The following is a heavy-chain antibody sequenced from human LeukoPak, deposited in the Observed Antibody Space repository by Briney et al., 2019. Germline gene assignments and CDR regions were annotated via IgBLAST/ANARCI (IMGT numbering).Heavy chain of an antibody. CDR3: ARDYYDFWSGYYTGIGVCDY. V-gene: IGHV1-18*01. J-gene: IGHJ4*02. D-gene: IGHD3-3*01. CDR1: GYTFTSYG. Sequence: GASVKVSCKASGYTFTSYGISWVRQAPGQGLEWMGWISAYNGNTNYAQKLQGRVTMTTDTSTSTAYMELRSLRSDDTAVYYCARDYYDFWSGYYTGIGVCDYWGQGTLVIVSS. CDR2: ISAYNGNT.